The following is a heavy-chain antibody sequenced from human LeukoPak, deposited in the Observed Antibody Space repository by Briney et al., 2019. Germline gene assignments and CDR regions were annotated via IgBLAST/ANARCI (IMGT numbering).Heavy chain of an antibody. CDR3: ARDFGPAGYSSGWYGIFDY. CDR2: IHYSGST. J-gene: IGHJ4*02. D-gene: IGHD6-19*01. Sequence: PSETLSLTCTVSGDSISSYYWSWIRGPPGKGVEWIGYIHYSGSTNYNPSLKSRVTISVDTSKNQFSLKLRSVTAADTAVYYCARDFGPAGYSSGWYGIFDYWGQGILVTVSS. CDR1: GDSISSYY. V-gene: IGHV4-59*01.